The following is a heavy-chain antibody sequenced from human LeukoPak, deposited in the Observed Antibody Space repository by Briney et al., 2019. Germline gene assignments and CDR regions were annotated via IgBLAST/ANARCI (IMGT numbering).Heavy chain of an antibody. J-gene: IGHJ4*02. CDR1: GFIFSAYN. D-gene: IGHD5-12*01. V-gene: IGHV3-21*01. CDR2: ISTSSSHI. Sequence: GGSLRLSCAASGFIFSAYNTNWVRQAPRKGLEWVSSISTSSSHIYYADSVKGRFTISRDNAKNSLYIQMNSLRAEDTAVYYCAREFSGYDYWGQGTLVTVSS. CDR3: AREFSGYDY.